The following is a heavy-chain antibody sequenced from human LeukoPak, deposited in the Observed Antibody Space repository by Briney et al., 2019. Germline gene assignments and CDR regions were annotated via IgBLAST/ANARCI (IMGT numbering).Heavy chain of an antibody. J-gene: IGHJ4*02. CDR2: IWYDGSNK. CDR1: GFTFSSYG. CDR3: AGGTQDFDY. V-gene: IGHV3-33*01. Sequence: GGSLGLSCAASGFTFSSYGMHWVRQAPGKGLEWVAVIWYDGSNKYYADSVKGRFTISRDNSKNTLYLQMNSLRAEDTAVYYCAGGTQDFDYWGQGTLVTVSS.